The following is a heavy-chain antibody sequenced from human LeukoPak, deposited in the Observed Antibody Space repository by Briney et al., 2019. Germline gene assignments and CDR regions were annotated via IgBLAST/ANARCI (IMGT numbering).Heavy chain of an antibody. CDR3: ARDPCSVSCLSAHWFDP. J-gene: IGHJ5*02. CDR1: GFTFSDYY. V-gene: IGHV3-11*01. D-gene: IGHD2-2*01. Sequence: PGGSLRLSCAASGFTFSDYYMSWIRQAPGKGLEWVSYISSSGSTIYYADSVKGRFTISRDNAKNSLYLQMNSLGAEDTAVYYCARDPCSVSCLSAHWFDPWGQGTLVTVSS. CDR2: ISSSGSTI.